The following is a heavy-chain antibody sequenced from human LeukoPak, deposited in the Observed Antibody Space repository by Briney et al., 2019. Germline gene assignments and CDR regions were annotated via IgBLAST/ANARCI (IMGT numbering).Heavy chain of an antibody. D-gene: IGHD6-19*01. V-gene: IGHV3-48*03. CDR3: ARGSEYSSGWYEGDNWFDP. CDR1: GFTFSSYE. CDR2: IISSGSTI. J-gene: IGHJ5*02. Sequence: GGSLRLSCAASGFTFSSYEMNWFRQAPGKGLEWVSYIISSGSTIYYADSVKGRFAISRDNAKNSLYLQMNSLRAEDTAVYYCARGSEYSSGWYEGDNWFDPWGQGTLVTVSS.